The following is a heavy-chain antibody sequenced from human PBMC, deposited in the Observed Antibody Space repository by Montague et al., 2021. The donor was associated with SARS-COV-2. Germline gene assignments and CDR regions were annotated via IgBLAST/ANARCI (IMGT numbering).Heavy chain of an antibody. CDR3: AAGYCCADCSRGPFDY. J-gene: IGHJ4*02. D-gene: IGHD2-21*02. CDR2: GSDK. V-gene: IGHV3-33*01. Sequence: GSDKYYADSVRGRFTISRDNSKHTLYLEMNSLRAEDTAVYYCAAGYCCADCSRGPFDYWCQGTLVTVSS.